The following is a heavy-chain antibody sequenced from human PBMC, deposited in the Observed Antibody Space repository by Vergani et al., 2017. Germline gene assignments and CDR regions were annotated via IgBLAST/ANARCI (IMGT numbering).Heavy chain of an antibody. CDR3: AKDYNIMGALHY. CDR1: GFTFTNFA. CDR2: ISGSGGFT. J-gene: IGHJ4*02. V-gene: IGHV3-23*04. Sequence: VQLVESGGGVVQPGGSLRLSCVASGFTFTNFAMTWVRQAPGEGLEWVSGISGSGGFTYYADSVKGRFTISRDNSKNTMFLQMNNLRAEDTAVYYCAKDYNIMGALHYWGQGTLVAVSS. D-gene: IGHD5-12*01.